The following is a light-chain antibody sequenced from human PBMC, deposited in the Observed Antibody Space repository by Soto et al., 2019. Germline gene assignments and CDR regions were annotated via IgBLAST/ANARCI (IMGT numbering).Light chain of an antibody. CDR2: DAS. CDR1: QGISNY. J-gene: IGKJ5*01. CDR3: QQYDNLIT. V-gene: IGKV1-33*01. Sequence: DIQMTQSPSSLSASVGDRVTITCQASQGISNYLNWYQQKPGKAPKLLIYDASNLETGVPSRFSGSRSGTDFTFTISSLQPEDIATYYCQQYDNLITCGQGTRLEIK.